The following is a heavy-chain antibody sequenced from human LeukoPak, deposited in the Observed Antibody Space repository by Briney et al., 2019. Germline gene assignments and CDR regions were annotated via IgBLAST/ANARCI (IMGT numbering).Heavy chain of an antibody. CDR1: GFTFSDYY. CDR2: LYSGGST. Sequence: GGSLRLSCAASGFTFSDYYMSWVRQAPGKGLEWVSVLYSGGSTYYADSVKGRFTISRDNSKNTLYLQMNSLRAEDTAVYYCARGLMALNHWGQGTLVTVSS. J-gene: IGHJ5*02. V-gene: IGHV3-53*01. D-gene: IGHD3/OR15-3a*01. CDR3: ARGLMALNH.